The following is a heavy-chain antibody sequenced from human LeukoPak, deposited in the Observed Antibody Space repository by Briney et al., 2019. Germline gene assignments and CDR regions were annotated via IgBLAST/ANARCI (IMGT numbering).Heavy chain of an antibody. D-gene: IGHD2-2*01. J-gene: IGHJ4*02. CDR1: GCTFSSYA. CDR2: IIPIFGTA. Sequence: SVKVSCKASGCTFSSYAISWVRQAPGQGLEWMGGIIPIFGTANYAQKFQGRVTITTDESTSTAYMELSSLRSEDTAVYYCARDRGCSSTSCYRLSHFDYWGRGTLVTVSS. V-gene: IGHV1-69*05. CDR3: ARDRGCSSTSCYRLSHFDY.